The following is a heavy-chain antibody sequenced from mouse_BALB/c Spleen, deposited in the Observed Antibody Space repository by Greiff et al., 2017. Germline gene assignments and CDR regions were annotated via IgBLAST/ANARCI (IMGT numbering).Heavy chain of an antibody. CDR1: GFNIKDTY. Sequence: VQLQQSGAELVKPGASVKLSCTASGFNIKDTYMHWVKQRPEQGLEWIGRIDPANGNTKYDPKFQGKATITADTSSNTAYLQLSSLTSEDTAVYYGARDTPVRLGNGGKGTTLTVSS. CDR3: ARDTPVRLGN. V-gene: IGHV14-3*02. D-gene: IGHD2-14*01. CDR2: IDPANGNT. J-gene: IGHJ2*01.